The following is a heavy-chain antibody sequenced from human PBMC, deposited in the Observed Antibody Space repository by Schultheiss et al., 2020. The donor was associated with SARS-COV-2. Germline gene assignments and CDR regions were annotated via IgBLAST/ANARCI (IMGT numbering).Heavy chain of an antibody. J-gene: IGHJ5*02. V-gene: IGHV3-15*01. Sequence: GGSLRLSCAASGFTFSSYAMSWVRQAPGKGLEWVGRIKSKTDGGTTDYAAPVKGRFTISRDNSKNTLYLQMNSLRAEDTAVYYCAKSGGYGGGNWFDPWGQGTMVTVSS. CDR2: IKSKTDGGTT. CDR3: AKSGGYGGGNWFDP. D-gene: IGHD4-23*01. CDR1: GFTFSSYA.